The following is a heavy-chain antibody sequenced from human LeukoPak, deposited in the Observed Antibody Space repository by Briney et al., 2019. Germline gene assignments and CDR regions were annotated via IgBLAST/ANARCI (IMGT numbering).Heavy chain of an antibody. J-gene: IGHJ6*03. D-gene: IGHD3-10*01. CDR3: ARAQIAMVRGAGMDV. Sequence: GGSLRLSCAASGFTLSSYAMSWVRQAPGKGLEWVSAISGSGGSTYYADSVKGRFTISRDNAKNSLYLQMNSLRAEDTAVYYCARAQIAMVRGAGMDVWGKGTTVTISS. CDR1: GFTLSSYA. CDR2: ISGSGGST. V-gene: IGHV3-23*01.